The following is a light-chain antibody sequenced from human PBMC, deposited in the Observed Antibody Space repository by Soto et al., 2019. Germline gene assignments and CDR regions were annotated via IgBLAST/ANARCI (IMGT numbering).Light chain of an antibody. CDR3: QQYNNWPTWA. CDR2: GAS. CDR1: QSVSSN. Sequence: EIFMTQSPVTLSVSPGERATLSCRASQSVSSNLAWYQQKPGQAPRLLIYGASTRATGIPARFSGSGSGTEFTLTISSLQSEDFALYSRQQYNNWPTWAFGQWTKVDLK. V-gene: IGKV3-15*01. J-gene: IGKJ1*01.